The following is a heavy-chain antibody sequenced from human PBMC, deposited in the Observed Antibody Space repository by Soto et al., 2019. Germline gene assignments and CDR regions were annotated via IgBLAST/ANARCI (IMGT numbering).Heavy chain of an antibody. CDR2: MDLNSGNT. J-gene: IGHJ5*02. V-gene: IGHV1-8*03. CDR3: AAAVWFGEFYNWFDP. CDR1: GYTFTSYD. Sequence: ASVKVSCKASGYTFTSYDINWVRQATGQGHEWMGWMDLNSGNTNYAQKFQDRVTITRDMSISTAYMELSSLRSEDTAVYYCAAAVWFGEFYNWFDPWGQGTLVTVSS. D-gene: IGHD3-10*01.